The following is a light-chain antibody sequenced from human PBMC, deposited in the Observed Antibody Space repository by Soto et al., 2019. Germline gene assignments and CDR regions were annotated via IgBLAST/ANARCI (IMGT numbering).Light chain of an antibody. CDR3: QQYSNWPPIT. CDR1: QSVSIH. Sequence: ETVMTQSPGTLSVSLGERATLSCRASQSVSIHLAWYQKKPGQAPRLLIYDTSTRATGIPARFSGSGSGTELTLTISSLQPEDFAVYYCQQYSNWPPITFGQGTRLEIK. CDR2: DTS. J-gene: IGKJ5*01. V-gene: IGKV3-15*01.